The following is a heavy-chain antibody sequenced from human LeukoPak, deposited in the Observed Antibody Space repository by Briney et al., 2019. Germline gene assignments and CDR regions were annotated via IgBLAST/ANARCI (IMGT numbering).Heavy chain of an antibody. Sequence: PSETLSLTCTVSGGSISSYYGRWIPQPPGKGLEWVGYFYYSGSTNYNPSLKSRVTISVDTSKYQLSPMFSYVTAADTALYYVASGGLAVAGTVPLFDYWGQGTLVTVSS. CDR2: FYYSGST. CDR1: GGSISSYY. D-gene: IGHD6-19*01. CDR3: ASGGLAVAGTVPLFDY. J-gene: IGHJ4*02. V-gene: IGHV4-59*13.